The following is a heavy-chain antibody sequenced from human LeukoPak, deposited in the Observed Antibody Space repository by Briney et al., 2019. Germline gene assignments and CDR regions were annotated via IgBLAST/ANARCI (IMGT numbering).Heavy chain of an antibody. J-gene: IGHJ5*02. CDR3: ARAGEIAAAGTLYNWVDP. CDR2: IIPIFGTA. D-gene: IGHD6-13*01. V-gene: IGHV1-69*06. Sequence: SVKVSCKASGGTFSSYAISWVRQAPGQGLEWMGGIIPIFGTANYAQKFRGRVTITADKSTRTAYMELSSLRSEDTAVYYCARAGEIAAAGTLYNWVDPWGQGTLVTVSS. CDR1: GGTFSSYA.